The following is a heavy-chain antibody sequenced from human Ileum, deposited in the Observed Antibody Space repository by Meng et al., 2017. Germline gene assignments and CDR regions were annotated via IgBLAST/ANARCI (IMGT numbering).Heavy chain of an antibody. J-gene: IGHJ4*02. CDR3: VSERRRSYFFDY. CDR1: GGSITSGDYY. Sequence: QVQLQESSPGLVKPSQTLSLNCTVSGGSITSGDYYWSWIRQPPGKGLEWIGYIFYTGATYSNPSLKNRVTVSLDTSKSQFSLKLSSVTAADTAIYYCVSERRRSYFFDYWGQGTLVTVSS. V-gene: IGHV4-30-4*01. CDR2: IFYTGAT.